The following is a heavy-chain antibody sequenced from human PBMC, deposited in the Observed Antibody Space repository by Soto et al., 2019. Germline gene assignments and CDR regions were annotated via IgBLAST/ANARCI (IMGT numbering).Heavy chain of an antibody. V-gene: IGHV1-2*02. D-gene: IGHD1-26*01. Sequence: SVKVSCKSSVYTLTRSYLHLVRQAPGQGLEWMGWINPNSGGANSVQKFQGRVTMTRDTSISTAYMELSRLTSDDTAVYYCARWGELHYYYYGLDVWGQGTTVTVSS. CDR3: ARWGELHYYYYGLDV. CDR2: INPNSGGA. J-gene: IGHJ6*02. CDR1: VYTLTRSY.